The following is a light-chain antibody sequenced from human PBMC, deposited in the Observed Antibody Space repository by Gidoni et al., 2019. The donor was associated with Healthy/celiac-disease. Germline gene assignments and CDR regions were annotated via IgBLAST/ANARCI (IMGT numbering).Light chain of an antibody. J-gene: IGLJ2*01. CDR1: SANIGSNT. V-gene: IGLV1-44*01. CDR3: AAWDDSLNGPVV. CDR2: STN. Sequence: QSVLTQPPSASGTPRQRVTISCSGSSANIGSNTVNWYQQLPGTAPKLLIYSTNHRPSGVPDRFSGSKSGTSASLAISGLQSEDEADYYCAAWDDSLNGPVVFGGGTKLTVL.